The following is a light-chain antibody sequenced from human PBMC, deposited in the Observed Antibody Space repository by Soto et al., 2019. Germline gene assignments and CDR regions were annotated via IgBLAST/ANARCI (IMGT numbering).Light chain of an antibody. Sequence: EIVVTQSPATLSVSPGDRVTLSCRASQSVSSSLAWYQQRPGQAPRLLIYDTSTRAAGIAARFSGSGSGTEFTLTISSLQSEDSAVYYCHQYVHWPPGAFGQGTTVEIK. J-gene: IGKJ1*01. CDR1: QSVSSS. V-gene: IGKV3-15*01. CDR3: HQYVHWPPGA. CDR2: DTS.